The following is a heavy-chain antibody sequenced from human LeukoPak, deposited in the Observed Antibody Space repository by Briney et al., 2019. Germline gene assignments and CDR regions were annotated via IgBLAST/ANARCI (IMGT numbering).Heavy chain of an antibody. D-gene: IGHD5-18*01. CDR3: ARHGYNYGLDY. CDR2: IDPSDSYT. J-gene: IGHJ4*02. CDR1: GYSFTNYW. V-gene: IGHV5-10-1*01. Sequence: PGESLKISCKGSGYSFTNYWITWVRQMPGKGLEWMGRIDPSDSYTNYSPSFQGHVTISADKSINTADLQWSSLKASDTAVFYCARHGYNYGLDYWGQGTLVTVSS.